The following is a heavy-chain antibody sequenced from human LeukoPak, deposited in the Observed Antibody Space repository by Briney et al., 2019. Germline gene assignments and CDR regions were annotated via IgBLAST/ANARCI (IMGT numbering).Heavy chain of an antibody. CDR3: ARKYGFSYGYYFDY. Sequence: SETLSLTCTVSGGSISSYYWTWIRQPPGKGLEWIGYVYYSGNTNYNPSLKSRVTISVDKSKNQFSLKLSSVTAADTAVYYCARKYGFSYGYYFDYWGQGTLVTVSS. J-gene: IGHJ4*02. CDR1: GGSISSYY. D-gene: IGHD5-18*01. V-gene: IGHV4-59*12. CDR2: VYYSGNT.